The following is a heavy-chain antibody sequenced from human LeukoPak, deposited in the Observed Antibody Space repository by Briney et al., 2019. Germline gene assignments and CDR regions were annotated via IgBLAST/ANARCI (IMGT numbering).Heavy chain of an antibody. CDR3: AKNYDTSGYYGGV. Sequence: PGRSLRLSCAASGLIFSGYDIHWVRQAPGKGLEWVAVISYDGSNKYYADSVKGRFTISRDNSKNTLYLQMNSLRAEDTAVYYCAKNYDTSGYYGGVWGQGTLVTVSS. J-gene: IGHJ4*02. CDR1: GLIFSGYD. CDR2: ISYDGSNK. D-gene: IGHD3-22*01. V-gene: IGHV3-30*18.